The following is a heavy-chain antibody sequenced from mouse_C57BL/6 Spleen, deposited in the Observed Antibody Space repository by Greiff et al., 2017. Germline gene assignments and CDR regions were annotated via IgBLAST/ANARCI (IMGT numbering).Heavy chain of an antibody. CDR3: ARSGTGTDYFDY. D-gene: IGHD4-1*01. Sequence: QVQLKQPGAELVKPGASVTLSCKASGYTFTSYWMHWVKQRPGQGLEWIGMIHPNSGSTNYNEKFKSKATLTVDKSSSTAYMQLSSLTSEDSAVYYCARSGTGTDYFDYWGQGTTLTVSS. CDR2: IHPNSGST. J-gene: IGHJ2*01. V-gene: IGHV1-64*01. CDR1: GYTFTSYW.